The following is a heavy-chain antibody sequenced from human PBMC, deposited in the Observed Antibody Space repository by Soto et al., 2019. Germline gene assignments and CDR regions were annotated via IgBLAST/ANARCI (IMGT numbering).Heavy chain of an antibody. D-gene: IGHD6-13*01. V-gene: IGHV4-4*07. Sequence: SETLSLTCTVSGGSIYTYSWTWIRQPAGKGLEWIGHIYSSGSANYNPSLKSRVSMSVDTSKNQFSLKLSSVTAADTAVYYCARWSTGGSSWLFDYWGQGTLVTVSS. J-gene: IGHJ4*02. CDR2: IYSSGSA. CDR3: ARWSTGGSSWLFDY. CDR1: GGSIYTYS.